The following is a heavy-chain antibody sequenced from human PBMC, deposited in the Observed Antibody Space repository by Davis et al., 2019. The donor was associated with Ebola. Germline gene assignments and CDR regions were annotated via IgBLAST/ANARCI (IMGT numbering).Heavy chain of an antibody. Sequence: GGSLRLSCAASGFTFSSYAMSWVRQAPGKGLEWVSAISVSGGSTYYADSVKGRFTISRDNSKNTLYLQMNSLRAEDTAVYYCAKCWTYSSSWYPPWDAFDIWGQGTMVTVSS. CDR1: GFTFSSYA. V-gene: IGHV3-23*01. CDR2: ISVSGGST. D-gene: IGHD6-13*01. CDR3: AKCWTYSSSWYPPWDAFDI. J-gene: IGHJ3*02.